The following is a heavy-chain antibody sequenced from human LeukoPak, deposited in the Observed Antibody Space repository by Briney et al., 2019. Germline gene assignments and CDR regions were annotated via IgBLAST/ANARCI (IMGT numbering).Heavy chain of an antibody. CDR3: ARASQRETYFNAFDI. J-gene: IGHJ3*02. CDR2: IDHTGNS. Sequence: SETLSLTCAVYVGTFSGHYWSWIRQPPGKGLEWIGEIDHTGNSNYKSSLKSRVTISVDTSKNQFSLSLNSVTAADTAVYYCARASQRETYFNAFDIWGQGAMVTVFS. V-gene: IGHV4-34*01. D-gene: IGHD1-26*01. CDR1: VGTFSGHY.